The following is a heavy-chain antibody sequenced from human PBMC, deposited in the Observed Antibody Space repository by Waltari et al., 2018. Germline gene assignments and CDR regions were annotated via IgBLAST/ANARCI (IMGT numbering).Heavy chain of an antibody. CDR2: INHSGST. D-gene: IGHD6-19*01. J-gene: IGHJ4*02. Sequence: QVQLQQWGAGLLKPSETLSLTCAVYGGSFSGYYWSWIRQPPGKGLEWIGEINHSGSTNYNPSLKSRVTISVDTSKNQFSLKLSSVTAADTAVYYCARWGIAVAGTGFDYWGQGTLVTVSS. V-gene: IGHV4-34*01. CDR3: ARWGIAVAGTGFDY. CDR1: GGSFSGYY.